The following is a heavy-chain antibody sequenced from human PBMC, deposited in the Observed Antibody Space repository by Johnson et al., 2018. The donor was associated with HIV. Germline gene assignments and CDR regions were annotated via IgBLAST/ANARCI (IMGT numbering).Heavy chain of an antibody. CDR1: GFTFSSFA. Sequence: QVQLVESGGGVVQPGRSLRLSCAASGFTFSSFAMHWVRQAPGKGLEGVAVLSSDVSNKYYADSVKVRFTISRDNSKNTLYLQMNSLSAEDTALYYCAKDIYGYDAFDIWGQGTMVTVSS. CDR3: AKDIYGYDAFDI. D-gene: IGHD5-24*01. J-gene: IGHJ3*02. V-gene: IGHV3-30-3*01. CDR2: LSSDVSNK.